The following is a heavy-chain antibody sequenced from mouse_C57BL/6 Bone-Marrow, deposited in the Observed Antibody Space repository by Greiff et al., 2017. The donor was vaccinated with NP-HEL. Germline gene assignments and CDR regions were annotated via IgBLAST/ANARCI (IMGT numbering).Heavy chain of an antibody. J-gene: IGHJ1*03. D-gene: IGHD2-3*01. CDR3: ARRGLYDGYYVWYFDV. CDR1: GYTFTDHT. Sequence: QVQLQQSDAELVKPGASVKISCKVSGYTFTDHTIHWMKQRPEQGLEWIGYIYPRDGSTKYNEKFKGKATLPAATSSSTAYMQLNRLTSEDSAVYFCARRGLYDGYYVWYFDVWGTGTTVTVSS. CDR2: IYPRDGST. V-gene: IGHV1-78*01.